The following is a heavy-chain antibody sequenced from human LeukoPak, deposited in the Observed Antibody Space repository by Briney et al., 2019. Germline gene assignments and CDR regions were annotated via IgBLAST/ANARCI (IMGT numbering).Heavy chain of an antibody. Sequence: SETLSLICAVYGGSFSDYYWNWIRQSPGKGLEWIGEINHSGSTRYNPSLTGRVTISVDTSKNQFSLKLSSVTAADTAVYYCARGVDDAADGADCFDPWGQGTLVTVSS. D-gene: IGHD3-16*01. J-gene: IGHJ5*02. CDR1: GGSFSDYY. CDR2: INHSGST. V-gene: IGHV4-34*01. CDR3: ARGVDDAADGADCFDP.